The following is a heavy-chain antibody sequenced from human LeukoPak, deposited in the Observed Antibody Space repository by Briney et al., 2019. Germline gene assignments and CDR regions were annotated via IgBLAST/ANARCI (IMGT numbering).Heavy chain of an antibody. Sequence: PSETLSLTCAVYGGSFSGYYWSWIRQPPGKGLEWIGSMYYSGYTYYSPSLKSRVTISVDTSKNQFSLKLSSVTAADTAVYYRARDRGDSSGNYYNFDYWGQGTLVTVSS. CDR2: MYYSGYT. CDR3: ARDRGDSSGNYYNFDY. J-gene: IGHJ4*02. CDR1: GGSFSGYY. V-gene: IGHV4-34*01. D-gene: IGHD3-22*01.